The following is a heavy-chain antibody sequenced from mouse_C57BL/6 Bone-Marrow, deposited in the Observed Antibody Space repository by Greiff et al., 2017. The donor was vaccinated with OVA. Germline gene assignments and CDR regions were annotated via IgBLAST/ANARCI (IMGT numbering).Heavy chain of an antibody. J-gene: IGHJ1*03. Sequence: VQLQQSGAELVRPGSSVKMSCKTSGYTFTSYGINWVKQRPGQGLEWIGYIYIGNGYTEYNEKFKGKATLTSDTSSSTAYMQLSSLTSEDSAIYFCARLDGGWLPPYWYFDVWGTGTTVTVSS. D-gene: IGHD2-2*01. CDR3: ARLDGGWLPPYWYFDV. CDR2: IYIGNGYT. V-gene: IGHV1-58*01. CDR1: GYTFTSYG.